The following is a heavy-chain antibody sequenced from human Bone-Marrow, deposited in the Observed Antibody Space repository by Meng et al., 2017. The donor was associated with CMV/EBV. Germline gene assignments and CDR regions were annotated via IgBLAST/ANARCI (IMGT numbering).Heavy chain of an antibody. J-gene: IGHJ5*02. CDR3: ARGGWFDP. CDR1: GGSISSSSYY. V-gene: IGHV4-39*07. Sequence: LRLQGSGPGWVKPSEPLSLTCPVSGGSISSSSYYWGWISQPPGKGLEWIVSIYYSGSTYYNPSLKSRVTISVDTSKNQFSLKLSSVTAADTAVYYCARGGWFDPWGQGTLVTVSS. CDR2: IYYSGST.